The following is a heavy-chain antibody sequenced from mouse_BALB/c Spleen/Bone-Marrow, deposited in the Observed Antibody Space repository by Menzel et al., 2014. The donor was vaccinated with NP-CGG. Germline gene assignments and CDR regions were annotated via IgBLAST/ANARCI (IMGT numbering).Heavy chain of an antibody. CDR1: GYSFTGYT. CDR3: ARKPPIDYDFALDY. Sequence: EVQLQESGPELVKPGASMKISCKASGYSFTGYTMNWVKQSHGKNLEWIGLINPYNGGTSYNQKFKGKATLTVDKSSSTDYMELLSLTSEESAVYYCARKPPIDYDFALDYWGQGTPLTVSS. D-gene: IGHD2-4*01. V-gene: IGHV1-25*01. CDR2: INPYNGGT. J-gene: IGHJ2*01.